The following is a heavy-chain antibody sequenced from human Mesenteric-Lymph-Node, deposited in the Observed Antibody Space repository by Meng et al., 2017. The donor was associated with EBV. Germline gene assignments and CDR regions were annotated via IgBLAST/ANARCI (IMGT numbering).Heavy chain of an antibody. D-gene: IGHD5-18*01. CDR2: IDPTGNT. Sequence: QVNLPEWGAGLLKPSEPLSLTCAAYGASFSGHYGGWMRQPPGKGLEWIGEIDPTGNTKYIPSLKSRVTISLDTSRNQLSLKLTSVTAADTAVYYCSIWDTGALQNYWGPGTLVTVSS. CDR1: GASFSGHY. J-gene: IGHJ4*02. V-gene: IGHV4-34*01. CDR3: SIWDTGALQNY.